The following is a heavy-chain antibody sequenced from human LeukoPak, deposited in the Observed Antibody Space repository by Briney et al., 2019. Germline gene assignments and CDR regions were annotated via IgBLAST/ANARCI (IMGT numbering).Heavy chain of an antibody. Sequence: SVKVSCKASGGTFSSYAISWVRQAPGQGLEWMGGIIPIFGTANYAQKFQGRVTITADESTSAAYMELSSLRSEDTAVYYCARESMVRGVIIYPNRFDPWGQGTLVTVSS. V-gene: IGHV1-69*13. CDR1: GGTFSSYA. J-gene: IGHJ5*02. CDR3: ARESMVRGVIIYPNRFDP. D-gene: IGHD3-10*01. CDR2: IIPIFGTA.